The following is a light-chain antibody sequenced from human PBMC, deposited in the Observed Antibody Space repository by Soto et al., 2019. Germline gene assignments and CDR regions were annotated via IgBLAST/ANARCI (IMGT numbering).Light chain of an antibody. V-gene: IGKV1-39*01. J-gene: IGKJ1*01. Sequence: DIQLTQSPSFLSASVGDRVTITFRASQDISSYLGWYQQKPGKAPKLLIYGASTLQSGVPSRFSGSGSGADFTLTISSLQPEDFATYYCQQSYSTPWTFGQGTKVDIK. CDR3: QQSYSTPWT. CDR2: GAS. CDR1: QDISSY.